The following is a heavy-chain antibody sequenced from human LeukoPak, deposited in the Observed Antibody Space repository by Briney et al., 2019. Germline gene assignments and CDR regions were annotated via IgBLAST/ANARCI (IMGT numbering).Heavy chain of an antibody. D-gene: IGHD4-11*01. J-gene: IGHJ1*01. CDR1: GFTFSSYA. V-gene: IGHV3-23*01. CDR2: ISGSGGST. CDR3: AKPGTVTTFGYVQH. Sequence: GGSLRLSCAASGFTFSSYAMSWVRQAPGKGLEWVSAISGSGGSTYYADSVKGRFTISRDNSKNALYLQMNSLRAEDTAVYYCAKPGTVTTFGYVQHWGQGTLVTVSS.